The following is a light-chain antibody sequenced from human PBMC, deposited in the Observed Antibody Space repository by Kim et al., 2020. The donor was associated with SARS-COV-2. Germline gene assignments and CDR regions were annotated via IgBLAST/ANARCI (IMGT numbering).Light chain of an antibody. V-gene: IGLV4-60*03. CDR1: SGHSSYI. CDR2: LEGSGSY. Sequence: PVKLTCTLSSGHSSYIIAWHQQQPGKAPRYLMKLEGSGSYNKGSGVPDRFSGSSSGADRYLTISNLQSEDEADYYCETWDSNTRVFGGGTQLTVL. CDR3: ETWDSNTRV. J-gene: IGLJ3*02.